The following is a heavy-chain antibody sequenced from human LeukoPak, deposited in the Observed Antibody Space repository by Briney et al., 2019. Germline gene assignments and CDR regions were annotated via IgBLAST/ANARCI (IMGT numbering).Heavy chain of an antibody. J-gene: IGHJ4*02. D-gene: IGHD3-10*01. V-gene: IGHV1-18*04. CDR3: ARVDAMVRGVIPLIDY. CDR1: GYTFTSYG. Sequence: ASVKVSCKASGYTFTSYGISWVRQAPGQGLEWMGWISAYNGNTNYAQELQGRVTMTTDTSTSTAYMELRSLRSDDTAVYYCARVDAMVRGVIPLIDYWGQGTLVTVSS. CDR2: ISAYNGNT.